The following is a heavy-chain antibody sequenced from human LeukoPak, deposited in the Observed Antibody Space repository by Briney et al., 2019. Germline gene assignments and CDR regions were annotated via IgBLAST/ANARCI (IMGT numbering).Heavy chain of an antibody. CDR2: IKQDGSEK. CDR3: ARDKYYDFWSGYYYYYYMDV. Sequence: GGSLRLSCAASGFTFSSYWMSWVRQAPGKGLEWVANIKQDGSEKYYVDSVKGRFTISRDNAKNSLYLQMNSLRAEDTAVYYCARDKYYDFWSGYYYYYYMDVWGKGTTVTVSS. CDR1: GFTFSSYW. V-gene: IGHV3-7*01. J-gene: IGHJ6*03. D-gene: IGHD3-3*01.